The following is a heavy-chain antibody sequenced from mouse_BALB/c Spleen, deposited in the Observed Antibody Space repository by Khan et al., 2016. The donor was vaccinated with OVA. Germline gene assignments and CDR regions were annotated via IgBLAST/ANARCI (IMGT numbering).Heavy chain of an antibody. D-gene: IGHD2-1*01. CDR1: GYSITSDYA. V-gene: IGHV3-2*02. CDR2: ISYSGST. J-gene: IGHJ4*01. CDR3: ARGRGNMDY. Sequence: VQLQQSGPGLVKPSQSLSLTCTVTGYSITSDYAWNWIRQFPGNKLEWMGYISYSGSTSYNPSLKSRISITRGTSKNQFFLQLNSVTTEDTATYYCARGRGNMDYWGQGTSVTVSS.